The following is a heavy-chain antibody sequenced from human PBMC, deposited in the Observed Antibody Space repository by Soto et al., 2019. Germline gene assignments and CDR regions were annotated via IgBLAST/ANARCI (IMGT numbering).Heavy chain of an antibody. CDR1: GGTFSRYA. CDR2: IIPXFGTA. Sequence: GXSVKXSCKASGGTFSRYAISWVRQAPGQGREWIGGIIPXFGTAXHAQKFKGRVXXTADEYTXXAYMELRSMRADDTAVYYCTRGNPPSVPGIFDFWGQGTLVTVSS. J-gene: IGHJ4*02. V-gene: IGHV1-69*01. CDR3: TRGNPPSVPGIFDF.